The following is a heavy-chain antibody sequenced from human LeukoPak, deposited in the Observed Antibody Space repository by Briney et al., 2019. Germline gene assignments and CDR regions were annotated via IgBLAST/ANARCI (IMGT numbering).Heavy chain of an antibody. D-gene: IGHD3-16*02. CDR1: GFTFSAYS. Sequence: PGGSLRLSCAASGFTFSAYSMNWVRQAPGKGLEWVSSISSSSSYINYVDSVKGRFTISRDNAKNSLYLQTSSLRAEDTAVYYCAKASVYVYYGMDVWGQGTTVTVSS. CDR3: AKASVYVYYGMDV. CDR2: ISSSSSYI. V-gene: IGHV3-21*01. J-gene: IGHJ6*02.